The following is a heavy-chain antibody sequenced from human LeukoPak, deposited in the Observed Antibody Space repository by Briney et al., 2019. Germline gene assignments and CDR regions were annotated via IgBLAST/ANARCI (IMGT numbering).Heavy chain of an antibody. CDR3: ARGDSIPAAIRGKTTVKGDYFDY. D-gene: IGHD2-2*01. Sequence: SETLSLTCAVYGGSFSGYYWSWIRQPPGKGLEWIGEINHSGSTNYNPSLKSRVTISVDTSKNQFSLKLSSVTAADTAVYYYARGDSIPAAIRGKTTVKGDYFDYWGQGTLVTVS. CDR2: INHSGST. J-gene: IGHJ4*02. V-gene: IGHV4-34*01. CDR1: GGSFSGYY.